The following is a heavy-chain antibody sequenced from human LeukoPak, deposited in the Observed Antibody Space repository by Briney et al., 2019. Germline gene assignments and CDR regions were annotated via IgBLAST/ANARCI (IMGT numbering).Heavy chain of an antibody. V-gene: IGHV4-59*08. CDR1: GGSISSYY. D-gene: IGHD1-1*01. CDR3: ARYLPVEPDACDI. Sequence: SETLSLTCTVSGGSISSYYWSWIRQPPGKGPEWIGYIYYSGSTNYNPSLKSRVTISVDTSKNQFSLKLSSVTAADTAVYYCARYLPVEPDACDIWGQGTMVTVSS. CDR2: IYYSGST. J-gene: IGHJ3*02.